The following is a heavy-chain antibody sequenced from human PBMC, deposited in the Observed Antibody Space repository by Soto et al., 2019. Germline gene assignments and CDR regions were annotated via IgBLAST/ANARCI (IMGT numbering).Heavy chain of an antibody. V-gene: IGHV3-23*01. CDR3: AKERLLRYFDWLLHLDY. J-gene: IGHJ4*02. CDR1: GFTFSSYA. D-gene: IGHD3-9*01. Sequence: AGWSLRLSCAASGFTFSSYAMSWVRQAPGKGLEWVSAISGSGGSTYYADSVKGRFTISRDNSKNTLYLQMNSLRAEDTAVYYCAKERLLRYFDWLLHLDYWGQGTLVTVSS. CDR2: ISGSGGST.